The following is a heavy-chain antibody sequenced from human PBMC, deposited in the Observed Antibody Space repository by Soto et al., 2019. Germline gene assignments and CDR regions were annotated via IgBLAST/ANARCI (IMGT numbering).Heavy chain of an antibody. CDR3: AHRPGLQGNWDGGCFHY. Sequence: QITLKESGPTRVKPTQTLTLTCTFSGFSLSTSGVGVGWIRQPPGKALEWLAFIYWDDDKRYSPSLKSRLAITKDTPKNQVVLTMTPMDPVDTASYYCAHRPGLQGNWDGGCFHYWGLGTLVTVSS. V-gene: IGHV2-5*02. CDR1: GFSLSTSGVG. J-gene: IGHJ4*02. CDR2: IYWDDDK. D-gene: IGHD1-1*01.